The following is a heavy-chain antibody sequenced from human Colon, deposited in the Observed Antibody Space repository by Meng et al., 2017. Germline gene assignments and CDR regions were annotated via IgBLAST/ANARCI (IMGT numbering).Heavy chain of an antibody. CDR3: ARDDNGAPDY. J-gene: IGHJ4*02. V-gene: IGHV7-4-1*02. Sequence: QVQVVQSGSEWRNPGASVKVSCKASGYTFTRHAINWVRQAPGRGLEWMGWMNTKTGNPTYAQGFTGRFVFSLDTSVSTAYLQISSLKAKDTAMYYCARDDNGAPDYWGQGTLVTVSS. CDR1: GYTFTRHA. D-gene: IGHD1-14*01. CDR2: MNTKTGNP.